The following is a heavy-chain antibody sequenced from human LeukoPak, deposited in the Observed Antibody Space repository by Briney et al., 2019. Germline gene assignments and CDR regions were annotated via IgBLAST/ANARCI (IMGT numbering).Heavy chain of an antibody. CDR2: IYYSGST. D-gene: IGHD6-13*01. Sequence: SQTLSLTCTVSGGSISSGGYSWSWIRQHSGKGLEWIGYIYYSGSTYYNPSLKSRVTISVDTSKNQFSLKLSSVTAADTAVYYCASLHPALLAAAGTNFDYWGQGTLVTVSS. V-gene: IGHV4-31*03. CDR3: ASLHPALLAAAGTNFDY. CDR1: GGSISSGGYS. J-gene: IGHJ4*02.